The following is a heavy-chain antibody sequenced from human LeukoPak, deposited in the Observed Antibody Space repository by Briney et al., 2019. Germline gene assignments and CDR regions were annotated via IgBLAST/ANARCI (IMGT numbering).Heavy chain of an antibody. Sequence: GASVNVSCKASGYTFTSYAMNWVRQAPGQGLEWMGWINTNTGNPTYAQGFTGRFVFSLDTSVSTAYLQISSLKAEDTAVYYCARIGGDYGDYQYYYYGMDVWGQGTTVTVSS. CDR1: GYTFTSYA. CDR3: ARIGGDYGDYQYYYYGMDV. CDR2: INTNTGNP. D-gene: IGHD4-17*01. V-gene: IGHV7-4-1*02. J-gene: IGHJ6*02.